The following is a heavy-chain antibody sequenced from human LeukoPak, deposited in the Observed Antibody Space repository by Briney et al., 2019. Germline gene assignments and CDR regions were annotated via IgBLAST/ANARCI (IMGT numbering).Heavy chain of an antibody. D-gene: IGHD3-3*01. CDR1: GFTFSNAW. J-gene: IGHJ4*02. CDR2: ISYDGSNK. Sequence: GGSLTLSCAASGFTFSNAWMSWVRQAPGKGLEWVAVISYDGSNKYYADSVKSRFTISRDNSKNTLYLQMNSLRAEDTAVYYCAREKIVWSGYYVDYWGQGTLVTVSS. V-gene: IGHV3-30-3*01. CDR3: AREKIVWSGYYVDY.